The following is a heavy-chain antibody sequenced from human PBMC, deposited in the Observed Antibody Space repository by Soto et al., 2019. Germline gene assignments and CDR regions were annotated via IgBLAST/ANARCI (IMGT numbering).Heavy chain of an antibody. Sequence: QVQLVQSGAEEKKPGASVKVSCKASGYTFTSYAMHWVRQAPGQRLEWMGWINAGNGNTKYSQKFQGRVTITRDTSASTAYMELSRLRSEDTAVYYCARSIVVGTALDYWGQGTLVTVSS. CDR2: INAGNGNT. D-gene: IGHD2-21*02. CDR3: ARSIVVGTALDY. V-gene: IGHV1-3*05. CDR1: GYTFTSYA. J-gene: IGHJ4*02.